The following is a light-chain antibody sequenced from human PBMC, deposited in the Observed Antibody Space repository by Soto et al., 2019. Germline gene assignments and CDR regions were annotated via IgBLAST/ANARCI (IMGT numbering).Light chain of an antibody. CDR3: QHFDSLPRFT. J-gene: IGKJ2*01. CDR2: DVS. CDR1: QDIRNH. V-gene: IGKV1-33*01. Sequence: DIQMTQAPSSLSASVGDRVTITCQASQDIRNHLNWYQHRPGKGPKLLIYDVSNLETGVPSRFIGSRSGTDFTFTISSLQPEDVATYYCQHFDSLPRFTFGQGTKLQLK.